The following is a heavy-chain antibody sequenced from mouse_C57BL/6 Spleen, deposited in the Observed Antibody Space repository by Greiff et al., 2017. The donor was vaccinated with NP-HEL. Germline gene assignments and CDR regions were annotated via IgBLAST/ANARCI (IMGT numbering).Heavy chain of an antibody. CDR2: ISGGGGNT. CDR1: GFTFSSYT. J-gene: IGHJ1*03. V-gene: IGHV5-9*01. Sequence: EVKLMESGGGLVKPGGSLKLSCAASGFTFSSYTMSWVRQTPEKRLEWVATISGGGGNTYYPDSVKGRFTISRDNAKNTLYLQMSSLRSEDTAWYYCARAYYSNYVGYFDVWGTGTTVTVSS. D-gene: IGHD2-5*01. CDR3: ARAYYSNYVGYFDV.